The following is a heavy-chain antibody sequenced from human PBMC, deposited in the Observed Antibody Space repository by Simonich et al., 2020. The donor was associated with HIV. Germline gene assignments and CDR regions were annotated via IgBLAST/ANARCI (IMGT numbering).Heavy chain of an antibody. J-gene: IGHJ6*02. CDR3: ARGGYCSGGSCYPLFSRYGMDV. CDR1: GGSFSGYY. CDR2: INHSGST. Sequence: QVQLQQWGAGLLKPSETLSLTCAVYGGSFSGYYWSWIRQPPWKGLEWIGEINHSGSTNYNPSLKRRVTISVDTSTNQFSLKLSSVTAADTAVYYCARGGYCSGGSCYPLFSRYGMDVWGQGTTVTVSS. V-gene: IGHV4-34*01. D-gene: IGHD2-15*01.